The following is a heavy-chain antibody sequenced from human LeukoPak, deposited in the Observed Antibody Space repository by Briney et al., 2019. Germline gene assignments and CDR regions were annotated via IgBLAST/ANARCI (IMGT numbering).Heavy chain of an antibody. CDR3: AKDKHGWIFGASVD. Sequence: PGGSLRLSCAVSGFTFSSYAMNWVRQAPGKGLEWVSGIDASGGSTYYADSVKGRFTISRDNSRNTLYLQMNSLRAEDTAAYYCAKDKHGWIFGASVDWGQGSLVTVSS. CDR2: IDASGGST. D-gene: IGHD3-3*01. V-gene: IGHV3-23*01. J-gene: IGHJ4*02. CDR1: GFTFSSYA.